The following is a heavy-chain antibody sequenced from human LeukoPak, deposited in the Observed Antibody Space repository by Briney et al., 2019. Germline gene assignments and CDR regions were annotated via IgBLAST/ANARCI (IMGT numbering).Heavy chain of an antibody. CDR2: IYYSGST. J-gene: IGHJ4*02. CDR3: ARSWRGGTFDY. Sequence: NPSETLSLTCTVSGGSISSYYWSWIRQPPGKGLEWIGYIYYSGSTNYNPSLKSRVTISVDTSKNQFSLKLSSVTAADTAVYYCARSWRGGTFDYWGQGTLVTVSS. V-gene: IGHV4-59*01. D-gene: IGHD3-10*01. CDR1: GGSISSYY.